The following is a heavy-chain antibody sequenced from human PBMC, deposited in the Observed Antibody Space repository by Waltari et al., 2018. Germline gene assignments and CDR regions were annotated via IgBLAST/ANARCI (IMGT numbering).Heavy chain of an antibody. CDR1: GFTFSTYA. CDR3: AKRGVFGSGSYFKNNWFDS. Sequence: EVQLLESGGGLVQPGGSLRPSCAASGFTFSTYAMSWVRQAPGKGLEWVSTISGNGGSTYYADSVKGRFTISRDNSKNTLYLQMNSLRAEDTAVYYCAKRGVFGSGSYFKNNWFDSWGQGTLVTVSS. CDR2: ISGNGGST. D-gene: IGHD3-10*01. J-gene: IGHJ5*01. V-gene: IGHV3-23*01.